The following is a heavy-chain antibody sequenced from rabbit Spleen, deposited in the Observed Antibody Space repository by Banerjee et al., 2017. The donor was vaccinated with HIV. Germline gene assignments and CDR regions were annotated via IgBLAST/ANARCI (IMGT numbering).Heavy chain of an antibody. CDR2: IYVAKGST. V-gene: IGHV1S7*01. Sequence: QQLVESGGGLVKPGASLTLSCKASGLDFTNYYISWVRQAPGKGLEWIGIIYVAKGSTDYASWVNGRFTISSDNAQNTVDLQMNSLTAADTATYFCAREDDCGSISLWGPGTLVTVS. J-gene: IGHJ4*01. CDR1: GLDFTNYY. D-gene: IGHD2-1*01. CDR3: AREDDCGSISL.